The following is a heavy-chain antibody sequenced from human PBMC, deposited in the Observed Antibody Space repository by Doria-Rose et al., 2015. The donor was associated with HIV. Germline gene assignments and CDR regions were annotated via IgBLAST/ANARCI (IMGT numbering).Heavy chain of an antibody. J-gene: IGHJ4*02. V-gene: IGHV2-26*01. D-gene: IGHD6-13*01. Sequence: SGPVLVKPTETLTLTCTVSGVSLSSPGMGVSWIRQPPGKALEWLANIFSDDERSYITSLKSRLTISWGTSKSQVVLTMTDMDPVDTATYYCARIKSSRWYHKYYFDFWGQGTLVTVSA. CDR3: ARIKSSRWYHKYYFDF. CDR1: GVSLSSPGMG. CDR2: IFSDDER.